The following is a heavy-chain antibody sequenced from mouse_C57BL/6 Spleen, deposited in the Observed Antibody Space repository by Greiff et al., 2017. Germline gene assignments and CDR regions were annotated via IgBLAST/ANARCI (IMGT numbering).Heavy chain of an antibody. CDR1: GFTFSSYA. CDR3: ARDRMTTVVADYAMDY. Sequence: EVMLVESGGGLVKPGGSLKLSCAASGFTFSSYAMSWVRQTPEKRLEWVATISDGGSYTYYPDNVKGRFTISRDNAKNNLYLQMSHLKSEDTAMYYCARDRMTTVVADYAMDYWGQGTSVTVSS. J-gene: IGHJ4*01. CDR2: ISDGGSYT. V-gene: IGHV5-4*01. D-gene: IGHD1-1*01.